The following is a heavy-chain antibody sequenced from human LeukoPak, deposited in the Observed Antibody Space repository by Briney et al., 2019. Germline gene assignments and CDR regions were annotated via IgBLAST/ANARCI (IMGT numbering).Heavy chain of an antibody. CDR1: GGSISSSSYY. CDR3: SRQGSRSWYGDFDY. CDR2: IYHSGDT. J-gene: IGHJ4*02. Sequence: PSETLSLTCTVSGGSISSSSYYWGWIRQPPGKGLEWIGSIYHSGDTYYNPSLRSRLTISVDKFKNQFPLKLTSMTAADTAVYYCSRQGSRSWYGDFDYWGQGTLVTVSS. D-gene: IGHD6-13*01. V-gene: IGHV4-39*06.